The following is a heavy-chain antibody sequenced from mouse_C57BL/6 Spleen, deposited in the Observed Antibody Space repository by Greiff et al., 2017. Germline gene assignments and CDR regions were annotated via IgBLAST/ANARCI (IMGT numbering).Heavy chain of an antibody. CDR3: ARRNYDSAWFAY. CDR1: GFTISDYG. J-gene: IGHJ3*01. CDR2: ISRGSSTI. V-gene: IGHV5-17*01. D-gene: IGHD2-4*01. Sequence: DVQLVESGGGLVKPGGSLKLSCAASGFTISDYGMHWVRQAPEKGLEWVAYISRGSSTIYYAATVKGRFTISRDDSKNTRFLQMTSLRSEDTAMYYCARRNYDSAWFAYWGQGTLVTVSA.